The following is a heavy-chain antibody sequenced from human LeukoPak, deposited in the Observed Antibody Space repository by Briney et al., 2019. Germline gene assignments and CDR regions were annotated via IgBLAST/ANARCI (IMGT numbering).Heavy chain of an antibody. CDR2: IDPNRGGT. CDR1: GYTFTDYN. J-gene: IGHJ4*02. CDR3: ARALYLDSSGYYPGLDY. V-gene: IGHV1-2*07. Sequence: ASVKVSCKTSGYTFTDYNMHWVRQAPGQGPEWMGWIDPNRGGTNYAHRFQDRVTITRDTSISTVYMELNNLRSDDTAVYYCARALYLDSSGYYPGLDYWGQGTLVTVSS. D-gene: IGHD3-22*01.